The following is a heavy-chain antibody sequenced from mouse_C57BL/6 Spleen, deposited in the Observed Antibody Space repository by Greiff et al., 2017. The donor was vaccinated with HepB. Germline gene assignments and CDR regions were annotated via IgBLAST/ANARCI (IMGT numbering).Heavy chain of an antibody. J-gene: IGHJ3*01. CDR1: GFTFSSYA. V-gene: IGHV5-9-1*02. D-gene: IGHD3-2*02. CDR2: ISSGGDYI. CDR3: TRETAQATTHAY. Sequence: EVMLVESGEGLVKPGGSLKLSCAASGFTFSSYAMSWVRQTPEKRLEWVAYISSGGDYIYYADTVKGRFTISRDNARNTLYLQMRSLKSEDTAMYYCTRETAQATTHAYWGQGTLVTVSA.